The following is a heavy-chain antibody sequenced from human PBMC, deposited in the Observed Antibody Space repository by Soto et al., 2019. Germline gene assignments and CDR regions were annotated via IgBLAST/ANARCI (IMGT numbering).Heavy chain of an antibody. CDR3: ARVVTGSYDY. CDR2: IKQDGSEK. CDR1: GFTFSSHW. D-gene: IGHD1-26*01. Sequence: GGSLRLSCAASGFTFSSHWMSWVRQSPGKGLEWVANIKQDGSEKKYVDSVKGRFTISRDNAENSLYLQMNSLRAEDTAVYYCARVVTGSYDYWGQGTLVTVSS. V-gene: IGHV3-7*05. J-gene: IGHJ4*02.